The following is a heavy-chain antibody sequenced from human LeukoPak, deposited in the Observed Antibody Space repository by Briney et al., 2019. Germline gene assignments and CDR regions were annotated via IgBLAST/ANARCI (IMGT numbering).Heavy chain of an antibody. D-gene: IGHD3-10*01. CDR3: ARDAFMVRGVIPINWFDP. V-gene: IGHV3-21*01. J-gene: IGHJ5*02. CDR2: ISSSSSYI. CDR1: GFTFSSYS. Sequence: PGGSLRLSCAASGFTFSSYSMNWVRQAPGKGLEWVSSISSSSSYIYYADSVKGRFTISRDNAKNSLYLQMNSLRAEDTAVYYCARDAFMVRGVIPINWFDPWGQGTLVTVSS.